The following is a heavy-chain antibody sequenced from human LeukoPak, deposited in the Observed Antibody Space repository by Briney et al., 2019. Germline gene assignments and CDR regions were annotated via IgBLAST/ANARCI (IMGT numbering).Heavy chain of an antibody. J-gene: IGHJ4*02. Sequence: PGGSLRLSCAAFGFTFSNYGSHWVRQAPGKGLEWVAVIWYDGSKKYYADSVKGRFTISRDNSKNTLYLQMSSLRAEDTAVYYCARDYCTSTSCFDYWGQGTLVTVSS. CDR1: GFTFSNYG. D-gene: IGHD2-2*01. V-gene: IGHV3-33*01. CDR2: IWYDGSKK. CDR3: ARDYCTSTSCFDY.